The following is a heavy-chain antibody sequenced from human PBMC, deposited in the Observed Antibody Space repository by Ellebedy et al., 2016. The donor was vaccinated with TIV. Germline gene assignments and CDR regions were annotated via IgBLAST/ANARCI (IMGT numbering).Heavy chain of an antibody. Sequence: MPSETLSLTCTVSGASISSYYWSWIRQPPGKGLEWIGFIFHTGDTNYSPSLKSRVAISLDTSKNQFSLKLTSVTAADTAVYYCVRPRSGYFAFDIWGQGTMVTVSS. CDR2: IFHTGDT. J-gene: IGHJ3*02. CDR1: GASISSYY. V-gene: IGHV4-59*08. D-gene: IGHD3-3*01. CDR3: VRPRSGYFAFDI.